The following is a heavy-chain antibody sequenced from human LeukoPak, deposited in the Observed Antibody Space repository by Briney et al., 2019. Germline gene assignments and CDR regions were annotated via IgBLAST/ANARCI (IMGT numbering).Heavy chain of an antibody. CDR1: GYSFNTYW. D-gene: IGHD1-7*01. CDR3: GTTSHFEHRVIDY. Sequence: GESLKISCKGSGYSFNTYWIGWVRQMPGKGLEWIGIIYPGDSDITYSPSFQGQVTISADKSISTTYLQWSRLKASDTAIYYCGTTSHFEHRVIDYWGRGTLVTVSS. V-gene: IGHV5-51*01. CDR2: IYPGDSDI. J-gene: IGHJ4*02.